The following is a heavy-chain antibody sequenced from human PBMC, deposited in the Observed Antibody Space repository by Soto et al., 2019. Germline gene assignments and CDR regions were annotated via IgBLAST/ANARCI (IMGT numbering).Heavy chain of an antibody. J-gene: IGHJ4*02. D-gene: IGHD6-6*01. Sequence: GGSLRLSCAASGFTFSSYSMNWVRQAPGKGLEWVSSISSSSSYIHYADSVKGRFTISRDNAKNSLYLQMNSLRAEDTAVYYCARDEARQFDYWGRGTQVTVSS. CDR3: ARDEARQFDY. V-gene: IGHV3-21*01. CDR1: GFTFSSYS. CDR2: ISSSSSYI.